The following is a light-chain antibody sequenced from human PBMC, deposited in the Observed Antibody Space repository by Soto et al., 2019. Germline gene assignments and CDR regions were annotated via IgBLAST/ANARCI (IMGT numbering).Light chain of an antibody. Sequence: QSVLTQPPSASGSPGQSVAISCTGTSSDVGGYNYVSWYQQHPGKAPKLMIYEVNKRPSGVPDRFSGSKSGNTASLTVSGLQAEDEADYYCSSYTRGSVSIFGGGTKLTVL. CDR2: EVN. V-gene: IGLV2-8*01. CDR3: SSYTRGSVSI. CDR1: SSDVGGYNY. J-gene: IGLJ2*01.